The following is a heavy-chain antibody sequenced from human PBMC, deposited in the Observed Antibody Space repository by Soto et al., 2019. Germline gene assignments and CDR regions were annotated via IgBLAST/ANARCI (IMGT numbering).Heavy chain of an antibody. CDR2: INPSGGST. D-gene: IGHD5-12*01. CDR1: GYTFTSYY. J-gene: IGHJ6*02. Sequence: ASVKVSCKASGYTFTSYYMHWVRQAPGQGLEWMGIINPSGGSTTYAQKFQGRVTMTRDTSTSTVYMELISLRSEDTAVYYCARGDIVAIFGMDVWGQGTTVTVS. V-gene: IGHV1-46*01. CDR3: ARGDIVAIFGMDV.